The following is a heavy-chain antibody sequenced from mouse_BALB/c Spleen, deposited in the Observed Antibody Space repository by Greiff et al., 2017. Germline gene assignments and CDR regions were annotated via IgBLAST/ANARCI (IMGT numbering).Heavy chain of an antibody. CDR2: ISSGSSTI. J-gene: IGHJ4*01. CDR1: GFTFSSFG. D-gene: IGHD1-1*01. Sequence: VKLMESGGGLVQPGGSRKLSCAASGFTFSSFGMHWVRQAPEKGLEWVAYISSGSSTIYYADTVKGRFTISRDNPKNTLFLQMTSLRSEDTAMYYCARRPYGSSLYAMDYWGQGTSVTVSS. V-gene: IGHV5-17*02. CDR3: ARRPYGSSLYAMDY.